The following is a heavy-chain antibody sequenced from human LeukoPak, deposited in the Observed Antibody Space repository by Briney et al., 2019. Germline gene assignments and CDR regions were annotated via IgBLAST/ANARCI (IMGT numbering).Heavy chain of an antibody. D-gene: IGHD2-2*01. J-gene: IGHJ4*02. Sequence: PGGSLRLSCAASGFTFSSYWMHWVRQAPGKGLVWVSRINSDGSSTSYADSVKGRFTISRDNAKDTLYLQMNSLRAEDTAVYYCARDHSVVVPAAIDYWGQGTLVTVSS. CDR3: ARDHSVVVPAAIDY. CDR2: INSDGSST. V-gene: IGHV3-74*01. CDR1: GFTFSSYW.